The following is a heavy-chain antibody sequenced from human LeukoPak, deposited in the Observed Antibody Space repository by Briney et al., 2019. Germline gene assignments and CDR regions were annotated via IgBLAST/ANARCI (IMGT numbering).Heavy chain of an antibody. V-gene: IGHV3-53*01. Sequence: GGSLRLSCAASGFSVSSNYMSWVRQAPEKGLEWVSIIYNEGSTYYADSVKGRFTISRDNSKNTLYLQMNSLRAEDTAVYYCARDRNGIAAAGTYYYYGMDVWGQGTTVTVSS. D-gene: IGHD6-13*01. CDR3: ARDRNGIAAAGTYYYYGMDV. J-gene: IGHJ6*02. CDR2: IYNEGST. CDR1: GFSVSSNY.